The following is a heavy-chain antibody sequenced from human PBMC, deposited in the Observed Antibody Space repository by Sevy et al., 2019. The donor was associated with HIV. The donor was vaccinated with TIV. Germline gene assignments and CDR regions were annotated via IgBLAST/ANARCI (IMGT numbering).Heavy chain of an antibody. J-gene: IGHJ5*02. Sequence: GGSLRLSCAASGFSISTYWMHWVRQAPGEGLVWVSRIDTEGTTTIYADSVRGRFTISRDNAKNTLYLQMNSLRAEDTAVYYCAKYYDILTGPLKGWFDPWGQGTLVTVSS. CDR1: GFSISTYW. CDR3: AKYYDILTGPLKGWFDP. V-gene: IGHV3-74*01. D-gene: IGHD3-9*01. CDR2: IDTEGTTT.